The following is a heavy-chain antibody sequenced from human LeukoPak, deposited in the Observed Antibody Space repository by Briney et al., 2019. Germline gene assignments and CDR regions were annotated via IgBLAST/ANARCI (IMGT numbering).Heavy chain of an antibody. CDR3: ARDRRYAYDN. CDR2: INGDGSST. V-gene: IGHV3-74*01. J-gene: IGHJ4*02. D-gene: IGHD3-16*01. Sequence: GGSVGLSCVAAGFTFSDYWMHWVRQVPGKGLVWVSRINGDGSSTSYADSVKGRFTISRDNAKNTVYLQMNSLRTEDTAVYYCARDRRYAYDNWGQGTLVTVSS. CDR1: GFTFSDYW.